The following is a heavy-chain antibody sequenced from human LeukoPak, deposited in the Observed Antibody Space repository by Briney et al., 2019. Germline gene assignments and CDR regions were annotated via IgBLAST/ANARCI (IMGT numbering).Heavy chain of an antibody. J-gene: IGHJ6*02. CDR2: ISSAGTT. D-gene: IGHD2-21*02. Sequence: GGSLRLSCAPSVLTLSSSYMSSVRQAPGKGLEWVSIISSAGTTYYADSVKGRFTISRDNSKNTVYLQVNSLRDEDTGVYYRARDRRGVVTANYYYYGLDVWGQGTTVTVSS. CDR3: ARDRRGVVTANYYYYGLDV. CDR1: VLTLSSSY. V-gene: IGHV3-66*01.